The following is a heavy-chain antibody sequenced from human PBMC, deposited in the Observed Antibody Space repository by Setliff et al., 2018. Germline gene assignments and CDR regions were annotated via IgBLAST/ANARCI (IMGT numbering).Heavy chain of an antibody. CDR1: GGSFSGYY. D-gene: IGHD2-15*01. V-gene: IGHV4-34*12. CDR2: IIHSGST. CDR3: ARSFSRSEKFLLDY. Sequence: SETLSLTCAVYGGSFSGYYWSWIRQPPGRRLEWIGEIIHSGSTNYNPSLKSRVTISMDTSKNQFSLKVSSVTAADTAVYYCARSFSRSEKFLLDYWGQGALVTVSS. J-gene: IGHJ4*02.